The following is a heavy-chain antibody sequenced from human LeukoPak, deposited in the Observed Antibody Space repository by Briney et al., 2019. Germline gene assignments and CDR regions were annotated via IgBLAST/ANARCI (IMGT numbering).Heavy chain of an antibody. V-gene: IGHV3-21*06. CDR2: ISTTSTYI. CDR3: ARAGTCSSTSCDGGIEY. Sequence: GGSLRLSCAASGFAFSNYNMKWVRQAPGKGLKWVSFISTTSTYIYYADSVKGRFTVSRDNSKNLLYLQMDSLRVEDTAVYYCARAGTCSSTSCDGGIEYWGQGTLVTVSS. J-gene: IGHJ4*02. CDR1: GFAFSNYN. D-gene: IGHD2-2*01.